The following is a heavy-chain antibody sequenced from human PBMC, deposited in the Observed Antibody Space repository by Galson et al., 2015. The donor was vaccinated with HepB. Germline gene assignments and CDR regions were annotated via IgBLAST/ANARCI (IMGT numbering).Heavy chain of an antibody. CDR2: IIPIFGTA. J-gene: IGHJ6*02. CDR3: ARAGAAAGVWGVRGEKTNNYYYYGMDV. Sequence: SVKVSCKASGGTFSSYAISWVRQAPGQGLEWMGGIIPIFGTANYAQKFQGRVTITADKSTSTAYMELSSLRSEDTAVYYCARAGAAAGVWGVRGEKTNNYYYYGMDVWGQGTTVTVSS. V-gene: IGHV1-69*06. CDR1: GGTFSSYA. D-gene: IGHD6-13*01.